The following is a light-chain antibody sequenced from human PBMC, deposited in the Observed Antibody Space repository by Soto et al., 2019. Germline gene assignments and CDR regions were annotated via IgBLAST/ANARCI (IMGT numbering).Light chain of an antibody. CDR3: SSYAGSTNYV. CDR1: SNDVGGYNY. J-gene: IGLJ1*01. V-gene: IGLV2-8*01. Sequence: ALTQPPSASGSPGQSVTISCTGSSNDVGGYNYVSWYQQHPGKAPKLMIYEVNKRPSGVPDRFSGSKSGNTASLTVSGLQADDEADYYCSSYAGSTNYVFGTGTKLTVL. CDR2: EVN.